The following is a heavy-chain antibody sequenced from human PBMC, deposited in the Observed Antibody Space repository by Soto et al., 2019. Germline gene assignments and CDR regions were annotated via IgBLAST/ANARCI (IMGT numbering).Heavy chain of an antibody. J-gene: IGHJ4*02. Sequence: SETLSLTCSVSGGSVRSGIYYWTWIRQPPGKGLEWIGYIYQSGTTNYNASLKSRVTISIDTSKNQFFLKLNSVTAADTAVYYCARDSSGRHDYWGQGTLVTV. V-gene: IGHV4-61*01. D-gene: IGHD3-22*01. CDR1: GGSVRSGIYY. CDR2: IYQSGTT. CDR3: ARDSSGRHDY.